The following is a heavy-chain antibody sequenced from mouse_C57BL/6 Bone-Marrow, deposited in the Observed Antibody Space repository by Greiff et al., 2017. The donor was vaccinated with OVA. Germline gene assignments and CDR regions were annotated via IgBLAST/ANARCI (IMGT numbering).Heavy chain of an antibody. V-gene: IGHV5-6*01. J-gene: IGHJ3*01. CDR2: ISSGGSYT. D-gene: IGHD1-1*01. CDR1: GFTFSSYG. Sequence: EVKLQESGGDLVKPGGSLKLSCAASGFTFSSYGMSWVRQTPDKRLEWVATISSGGSYTYYPDSVKGRFTISRDNAKNTLYLQMSSLKAEDTAMYYCARHRINMSYYYGSSYLAWFAYWGQGTLVTVSA. CDR3: ARHRINMSYYYGSSYLAWFAY.